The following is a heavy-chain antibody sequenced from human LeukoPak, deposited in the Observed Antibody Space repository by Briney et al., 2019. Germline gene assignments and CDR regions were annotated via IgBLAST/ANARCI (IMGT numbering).Heavy chain of an antibody. Sequence: GGSLRLSCAAFGFTFSSYSMNWVRQAPGKGLEWVSSISSSSSYIYYADSVKGRFAISRDNAKNSLYLQMNSLRAEDTAVYYCARENYYDSSGYYPDYWGQGTLVTVSS. V-gene: IGHV3-21*01. CDR2: ISSSSSYI. J-gene: IGHJ4*02. CDR1: GFTFSSYS. D-gene: IGHD3-22*01. CDR3: ARENYYDSSGYYPDY.